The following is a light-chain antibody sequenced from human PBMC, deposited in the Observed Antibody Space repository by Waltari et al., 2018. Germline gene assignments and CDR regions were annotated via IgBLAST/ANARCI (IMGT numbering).Light chain of an antibody. CDR3: QMYVRLPVT. V-gene: IGKV3-20*01. CDR2: DAS. J-gene: IGKJ1*01. Sequence: EIVLTQSPGTLALSPGERAPLSCRASQRVGRALAWYQQKPGQAPRLLIYDASSRATGISDKYSGSGSGTDFSLTISRVEPEDFAVYFCQMYVRLPVTFGQGTKVEVK. CDR1: QRVGRA.